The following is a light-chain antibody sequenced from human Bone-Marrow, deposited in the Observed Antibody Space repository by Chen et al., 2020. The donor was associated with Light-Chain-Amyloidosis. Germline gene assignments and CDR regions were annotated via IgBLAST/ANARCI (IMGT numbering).Light chain of an antibody. V-gene: IGLV1-40*01. CDR1: SSNIGAGYD. J-gene: IGLJ2*01. CDR2: GNS. CDR3: QSYXXXLSGLV. Sequence: SVLTPPPPVAGAPGQRVTISCTGSSSNIGAGYDVHWYKELPGTAPKLLIYGNSNRXXXVPXXFSGSKSGTSASLAITGLQAEDEADYYCQSYXXXLSGLVFGGGTKLTVL.